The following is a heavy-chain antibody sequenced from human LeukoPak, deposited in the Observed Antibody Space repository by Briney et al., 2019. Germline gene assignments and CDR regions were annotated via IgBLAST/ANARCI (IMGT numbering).Heavy chain of an antibody. V-gene: IGHV1-24*01. D-gene: IGHD2-2*02. Sequence: GASVKVSCKVSGYTLTELSMHWVRQAPGKGLEWMGGFDPEDGETIYAQKFQGRVTMTEDTSTDTAYMELSSLRSEDTAVYYCATERYCSSTSCYSGNDAFDIWGQGTMVTVSS. J-gene: IGHJ3*02. CDR3: ATERYCSSTSCYSGNDAFDI. CDR1: GYTLTELS. CDR2: FDPEDGET.